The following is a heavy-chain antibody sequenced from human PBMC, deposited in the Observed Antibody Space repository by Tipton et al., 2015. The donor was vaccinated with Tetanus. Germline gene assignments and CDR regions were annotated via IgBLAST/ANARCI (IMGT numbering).Heavy chain of an antibody. CDR3: GRASGYHYGSGSYYSGEDY. CDR2: IFYTGSA. D-gene: IGHD3-10*01. V-gene: IGHV4-39*02. CDR1: GDSITSSSYF. J-gene: IGHJ4*02. Sequence: TLSLTCTVSGDSITSSSYFWGWIRQPPGKGLEWVGHIFYTGSAHYNPSFESRVTISVDTSKNRFSLNLSSVTAADTAVYYCGRASGYHYGSGSYYSGEDYWGQGTLVTVSS.